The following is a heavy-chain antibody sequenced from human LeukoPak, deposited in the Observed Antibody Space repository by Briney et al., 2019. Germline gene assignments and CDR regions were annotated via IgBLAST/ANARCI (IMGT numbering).Heavy chain of an antibody. J-gene: IGHJ4*02. CDR2: ISYDGSNK. Sequence: GGSLRLSCAASGFTFSSDAMHWVRQAPGKGLEWVAVISYDGSNKYYADSVKGRFTISRDNSKNTLYLQMNSLRAEDTAVYYCARDIEPDYVSGSYRPRELDYWGQGTLVTVSS. V-gene: IGHV3-30-3*01. CDR3: ARDIEPDYVSGSYRPRELDY. CDR1: GFTFSSDA. D-gene: IGHD3-16*02.